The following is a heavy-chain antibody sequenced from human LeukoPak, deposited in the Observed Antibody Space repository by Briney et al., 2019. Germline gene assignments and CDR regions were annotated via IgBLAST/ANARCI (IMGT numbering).Heavy chain of an antibody. D-gene: IGHD3-9*01. CDR2: IYYSGST. Sequence: SQTLSLTCTVSGGSISSGDYYWSWIRQPPGKGLEWIGYIYYSGSTYYNPSLKSRVTISVDTSKNQFSLKLSSVTAADTAVYYCARQEGTYYDILTGSNWFDPWGQGTLVTVSS. V-gene: IGHV4-30-4*08. CDR3: ARQEGTYYDILTGSNWFDP. CDR1: GGSISSGDYY. J-gene: IGHJ5*02.